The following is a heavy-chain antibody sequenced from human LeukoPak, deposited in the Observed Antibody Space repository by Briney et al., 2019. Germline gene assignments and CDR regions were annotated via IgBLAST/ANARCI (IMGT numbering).Heavy chain of an antibody. V-gene: IGHV4-39*07. D-gene: IGHD5-24*01. Sequence: PSETLFLTCTVSGGSISSSTYYWGWIRQPPGKGLEWIGTIYYSGSTYYNPSLKSRVTISVDTSKNQFSLKLSSVTAADTAVYYCARGRGGYNLVRFCWFYPWGQGTLVTVSS. CDR2: IYYSGST. CDR1: GGSISSSTYY. CDR3: ARGRGGYNLVRFCWFYP. J-gene: IGHJ5*02.